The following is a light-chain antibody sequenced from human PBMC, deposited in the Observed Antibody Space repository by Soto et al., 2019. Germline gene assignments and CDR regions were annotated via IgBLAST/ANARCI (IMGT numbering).Light chain of an antibody. CDR1: ESLSTY. CDR3: QSYKDWPFT. V-gene: IGKV3-15*01. J-gene: IGKJ2*01. CDR2: GAS. Sequence: EIVMTQSPATLSVSPGERVTLSCRASESLSTYLAWYQQKPGQAPRLLIYGASTKATGIPARFSGSGSATDFTLTISSLQSEDCAVYYCQSYKDWPFTFGQGTKLEI.